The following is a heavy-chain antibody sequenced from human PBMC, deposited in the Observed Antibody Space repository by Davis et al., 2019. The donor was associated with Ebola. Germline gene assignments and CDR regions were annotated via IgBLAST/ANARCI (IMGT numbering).Heavy chain of an antibody. J-gene: IGHJ4*02. CDR3: ARAQFPTTSDH. V-gene: IGHV1-18*01. D-gene: IGHD1-1*01. CDR2: ISAYNGNT. CDR1: GYTFKNSA. Sequence: AASVKVSCKASGYTFKNSAISWVRQAPGQGLEWMGWISAYNGNTAYAQILQGRVTMTTDTSTGTAYMELRSLRSDDTAVYYCARAQFPTTSDHWGQGTLVTVSS.